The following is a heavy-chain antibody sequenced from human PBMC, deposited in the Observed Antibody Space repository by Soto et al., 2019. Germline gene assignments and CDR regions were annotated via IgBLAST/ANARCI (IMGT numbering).Heavy chain of an antibody. D-gene: IGHD3-16*01. J-gene: IGHJ5*02. CDR3: VSILFLCSDH. CDR1: GDTSSMHS. Sequence: SLKVSCKASGDTSSMHSITWVRQAPGQGLEWMGGIIPWIGTSQKAQTFQGRITIAADTSTSTGYMEPRSLRSDDTAVYLCVSILFLCSDHWGQ. CDR2: IIPWIGTS. V-gene: IGHV1-69*06.